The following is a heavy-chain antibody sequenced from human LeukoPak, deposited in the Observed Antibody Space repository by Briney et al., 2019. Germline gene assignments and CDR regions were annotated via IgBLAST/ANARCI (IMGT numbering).Heavy chain of an antibody. Sequence: PGGSLRLPCAASGFTFSPYSMNWVRQAPGKGLEWVSYISRNGDTIYYADSVKGRFTISRDNSKNTLYLQMNSLRAEDTAVYYCPKDLTSDFGGAFDPWGQGTLVIVSS. CDR1: GFTFSPYS. CDR3: PKDLTSDFGGAFDP. D-gene: IGHD3-10*01. J-gene: IGHJ5*02. CDR2: ISRNGDTI. V-gene: IGHV3-48*01.